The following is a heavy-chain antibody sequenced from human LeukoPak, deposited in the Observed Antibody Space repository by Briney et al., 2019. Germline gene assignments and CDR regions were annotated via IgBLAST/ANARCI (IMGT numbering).Heavy chain of an antibody. Sequence: SQTLSLTCTVSGGSISSGSYYWNWIRQPAGKGLEWIGRIYTSGSTNYNPSHKSRVTISVDTSKNQFSLKLSSVTAADTAVYHCASGPTTGYYYYMDVWGKGTTVTVSS. J-gene: IGHJ6*03. CDR2: IYTSGST. V-gene: IGHV4-61*02. D-gene: IGHD7-27*01. CDR1: GGSISSGSYY. CDR3: ASGPTTGYYYYMDV.